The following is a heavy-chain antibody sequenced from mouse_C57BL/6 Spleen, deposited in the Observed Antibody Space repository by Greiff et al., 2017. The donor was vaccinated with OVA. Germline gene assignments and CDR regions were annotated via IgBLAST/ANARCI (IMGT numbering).Heavy chain of an antibody. V-gene: IGHV5-17*01. Sequence: VQLQQSGGGLVKPGGSLKLSCAASGFTFSDYGMHWVRQAPEKGLEWVAYISSGSSTIYYADTVKGRFTISRDNAKNTLFLQMTSLRSEDTAMYYCARPVGLRTWFAYWGQGTLVTVSA. CDR2: ISSGSSTI. CDR1: GFTFSDYG. CDR3: ARPVGLRTWFAY. J-gene: IGHJ3*01. D-gene: IGHD2-4*01.